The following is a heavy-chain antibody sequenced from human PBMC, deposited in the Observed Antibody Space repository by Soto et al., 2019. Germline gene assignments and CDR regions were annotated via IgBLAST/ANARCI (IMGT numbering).Heavy chain of an antibody. CDR3: TTDDPINKY. J-gene: IGHJ4*02. CDR1: GFIFSNAW. CDR2: IKSYTNGGTT. V-gene: IGHV3-15*01. Sequence: GGSLRLSCAASGFIFSNAWMSWVRQAPGKGLEWVGRIKSYTNGGTTDYAAPVKGRFAISRDDSKNTLYLQMNSLKTEDAGVYYCTTDDPINKYWGQGTLVTVSS.